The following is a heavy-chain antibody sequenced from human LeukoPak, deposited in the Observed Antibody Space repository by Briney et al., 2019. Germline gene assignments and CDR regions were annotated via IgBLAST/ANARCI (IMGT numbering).Heavy chain of an antibody. D-gene: IGHD3-22*01. J-gene: IGHJ4*02. Sequence: GESLKISCKGSGYGFTSYWIGWVRQMPGKGLEWMGIIYPGDSDTRYSPSFQGQVTISGDKSISTAYLQWSSLKASDTAMYYCARAYYYDSSGYSNYFDYWGQGTLVTVSS. CDR1: GYGFTSYW. CDR2: IYPGDSDT. V-gene: IGHV5-51*01. CDR3: ARAYYYDSSGYSNYFDY.